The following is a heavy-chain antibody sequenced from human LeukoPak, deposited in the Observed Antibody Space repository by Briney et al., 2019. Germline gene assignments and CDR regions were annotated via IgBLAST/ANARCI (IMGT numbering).Heavy chain of an antibody. V-gene: IGHV3-15*01. CDR2: IRNKVDGGTT. Sequence: GGSLRLSCAASAFSFTNDWMGWVRQAPGRGLEWVGLIRNKVDGGTTDYAAPVKGRFTISRDDSKNTLFLQMHSLQTEDTAVYYLAKFNDKDAFDMWGQGTTVTVSS. CDR1: AFSFTNDW. J-gene: IGHJ3*02. D-gene: IGHD3-22*01. CDR3: AKFNDKDAFDM.